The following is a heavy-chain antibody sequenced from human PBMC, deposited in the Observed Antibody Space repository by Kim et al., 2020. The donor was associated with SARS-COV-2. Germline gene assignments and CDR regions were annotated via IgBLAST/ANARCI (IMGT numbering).Heavy chain of an antibody. CDR1: GFTFSSYG. V-gene: IGHV3-33*06. J-gene: IGHJ6*02. Sequence: GGSLRLSCAASGFTFSSYGMHWVRQAPGKGLEWVAVIWYDGSNKYYADSVKGRFTISRDNSKNTLYLQMNSLRAEDTAVYYCAKAMDYYGSGSYYLTSYYYYYYGMDVWGQGTTVTVSS. CDR3: AKAMDYYGSGSYYLTSYYYYYYGMDV. D-gene: IGHD3-10*01. CDR2: IWYDGSNK.